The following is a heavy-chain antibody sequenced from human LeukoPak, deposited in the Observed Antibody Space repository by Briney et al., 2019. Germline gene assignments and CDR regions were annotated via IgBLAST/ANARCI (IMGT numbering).Heavy chain of an antibody. J-gene: IGHJ4*02. D-gene: IGHD1-26*01. CDR3: ARDYSGNYYKGFDY. V-gene: IGHV3-23*01. CDR1: GFTFTTYA. CDR2: ISGHGGST. Sequence: PGGSLRLSCAASGFTFTTYAMYWVRQSPGKGLEWVSTISGHGGSTYYADSVKGRITISRDNSKNTLYLQMNSLRAEDTAVYHCARDYSGNYYKGFDYWGQGTLVTVSS.